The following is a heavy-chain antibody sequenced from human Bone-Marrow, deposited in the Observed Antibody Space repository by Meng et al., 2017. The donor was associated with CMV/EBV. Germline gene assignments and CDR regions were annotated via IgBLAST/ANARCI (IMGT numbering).Heavy chain of an antibody. Sequence: CEASGFTFSSYAMHCVRQAPGKGLEYVSAISSNGGSTYYADSVKGRFTISRDNSKNTLYLQMGSLRAEDMAVYYCARGGSSSWYLFDYWGQGTLVPSPQ. J-gene: IGHJ4*02. CDR3: ARGGSSSWYLFDY. D-gene: IGHD6-13*01. CDR2: ISSNGGST. V-gene: IGHV3-64*02. CDR1: GFTFSSYA.